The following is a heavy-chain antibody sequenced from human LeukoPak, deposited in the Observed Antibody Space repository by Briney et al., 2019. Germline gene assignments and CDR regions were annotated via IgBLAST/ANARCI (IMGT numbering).Heavy chain of an antibody. Sequence: ASVKVSSTASGYTFTRYYMHWVRQAPGQGLEWMGIIDPSGGSTSYAQKFQGGVTMTRDATTSTVYLELSSLRSEDTAVYYCARDFGEMPNYWGQGTLVTVSS. CDR2: IDPSGGST. CDR1: GYTFTRYY. V-gene: IGHV1-46*01. D-gene: IGHD5-24*01. CDR3: ARDFGEMPNY. J-gene: IGHJ4*02.